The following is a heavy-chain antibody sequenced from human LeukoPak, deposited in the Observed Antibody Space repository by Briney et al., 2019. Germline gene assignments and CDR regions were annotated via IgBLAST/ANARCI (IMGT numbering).Heavy chain of an antibody. CDR3: AKSLWDFQRLSDY. V-gene: IGHV3-23*01. CDR2: ISSSGTST. D-gene: IGHD3/OR15-3a*01. CDR1: GITLSNYG. Sequence: GGSLRLSCAVSGITLSNYGMSWVRQAPGKGLEWVSVISSSGTSTYYADSVKGRFTISRDNSKNTLYLQMNSLRAEDTAVYYCAKSLWDFQRLSDYWGQGTLVTVSS. J-gene: IGHJ4*02.